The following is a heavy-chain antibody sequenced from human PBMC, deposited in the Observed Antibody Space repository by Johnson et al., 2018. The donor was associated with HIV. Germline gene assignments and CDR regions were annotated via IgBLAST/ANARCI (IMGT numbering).Heavy chain of an antibody. Sequence: VQLVESGGGLVQPGGSLRLSCAASEFTFANYAMSWVRQAPGKGLEWVSTISGSGGNTYYADSVKGRFTRSRDNSKNTLYLQMNSLRAEDTAVYYCARARGSSWPYDAFDIWGQGTMVTVSS. CDR3: ARARGSSWPYDAFDI. J-gene: IGHJ3*02. CDR1: EFTFANYA. D-gene: IGHD6-13*01. CDR2: ISGSGGNT. V-gene: IGHV3-23*04.